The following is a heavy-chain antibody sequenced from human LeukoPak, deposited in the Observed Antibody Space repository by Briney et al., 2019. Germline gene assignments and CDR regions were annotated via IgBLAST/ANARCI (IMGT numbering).Heavy chain of an antibody. CDR2: IIPIFATA. J-gene: IGHJ4*02. Sequence: SVKVSCKASGGTFSSYAITWVRQAPGQGLEWMGGIIPIFATANYAQKFQGRVTITADESTSTAYMELSSLRSEDTAMYYCARDVGEYCSSTSCYASDYWGQGTLVTVSS. V-gene: IGHV1-69*13. CDR1: GGTFSSYA. D-gene: IGHD2-2*01. CDR3: ARDVGEYCSSTSCYASDY.